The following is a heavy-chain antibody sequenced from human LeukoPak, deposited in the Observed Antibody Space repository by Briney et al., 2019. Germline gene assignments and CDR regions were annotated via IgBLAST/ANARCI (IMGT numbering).Heavy chain of an antibody. CDR2: ISHDGTNK. CDR1: GFTFSSYG. Sequence: GRSLRLSCAASGFTFSSYGMHWVRQAPGKGLEWVAVISHDGTNKYYIDSVKGRFTVSRDNSKNMLYLQMNSLRAEDTALYYCAKARGYSYGSLRAYYYGMDVWGQGTTVTVSS. J-gene: IGHJ6*02. D-gene: IGHD5-18*01. V-gene: IGHV3-30*18. CDR3: AKARGYSYGSLRAYYYGMDV.